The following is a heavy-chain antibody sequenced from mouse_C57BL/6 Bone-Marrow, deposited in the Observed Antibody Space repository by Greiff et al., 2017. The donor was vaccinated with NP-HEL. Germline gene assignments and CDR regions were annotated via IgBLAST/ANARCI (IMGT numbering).Heavy chain of an antibody. D-gene: IGHD2-5*01. Sequence: DVQLVESGGDLVKPGGSLKLSCAASGFTFSSYGMSWVRQTPDKRLEWVATISSGGSYTYYPDSVKGRFTISRDNAKNTLYLQMSSLKSEDTAMYYCARRNYSKPLDYWGQGTTLTVSS. CDR1: GFTFSSYG. V-gene: IGHV5-6*02. CDR3: ARRNYSKPLDY. J-gene: IGHJ2*01. CDR2: ISSGGSYT.